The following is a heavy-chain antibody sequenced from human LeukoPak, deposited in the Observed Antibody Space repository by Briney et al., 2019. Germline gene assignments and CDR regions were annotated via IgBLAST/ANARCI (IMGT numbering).Heavy chain of an antibody. J-gene: IGHJ6*03. D-gene: IGHD3-3*01. V-gene: IGHV1-69*13. CDR3: ARAPSITIFGVVTSGDYYYYMDV. CDR1: GYTFTSYG. Sequence: ASVKVSCKASGYTFTSYGISWVRQAPGQGLEWMGGIIPIFGTANYAQKFQGRVTITADESTSTAYMELSSLRSGDTAVYYCARAPSITIFGVVTSGDYYYYMDVWGKGTTVTVSS. CDR2: IIPIFGTA.